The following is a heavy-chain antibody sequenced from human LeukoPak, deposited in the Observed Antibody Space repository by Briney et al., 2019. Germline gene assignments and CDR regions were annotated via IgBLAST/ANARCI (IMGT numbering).Heavy chain of an antibody. CDR1: GYSISSGYY. CDR2: IYHSGST. CDR3: GRLDDYDYSAW. V-gene: IGHV4-38-2*02. Sequence: PSETLSLTCTVSGYSISSGYYWGWIRQPPGKGLEWIGGIYHSGSTYYNPSLKSRVTISADTSKNQFSLNLTSLTAADTAVYFCGRLDDYDYSAWWGQGILVTVSS. J-gene: IGHJ4*02. D-gene: IGHD3-22*01.